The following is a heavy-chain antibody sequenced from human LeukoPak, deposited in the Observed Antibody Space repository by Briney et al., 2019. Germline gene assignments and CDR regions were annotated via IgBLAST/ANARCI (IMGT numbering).Heavy chain of an antibody. D-gene: IGHD4-23*01. CDR1: GFTFSSYA. Sequence: PGGSLRPSCAASGFTFSSYAMHWVRQAPGKGLEWVAVISYDGSNKYYADSVKGRFTISRDNSKNTLYLQMNSLRAEDTAVYYCARDRLATPATVVTVGVIDYWGQGTLVTVSS. V-gene: IGHV3-30*04. CDR2: ISYDGSNK. J-gene: IGHJ4*02. CDR3: ARDRLATPATVVTVGVIDY.